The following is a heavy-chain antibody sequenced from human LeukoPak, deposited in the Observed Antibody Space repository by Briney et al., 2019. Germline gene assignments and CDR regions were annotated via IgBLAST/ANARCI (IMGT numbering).Heavy chain of an antibody. V-gene: IGHV4-59*01. D-gene: IGHD6-13*01. J-gene: IGHJ6*03. Sequence: SETLSLTCTVSDDSITMYYWTWIRQPPGKGLEWIGYVDHTGSTKFNPSLSGRVSISRDTSKNFFSLRLRSVTAADTAVYFCARGRVSSSTWYSTYYYFFYMDFWGKGTTVTVSS. CDR1: DDSITMYY. CDR3: ARGRVSSSTWYSTYYYFFYMDF. CDR2: VDHTGST.